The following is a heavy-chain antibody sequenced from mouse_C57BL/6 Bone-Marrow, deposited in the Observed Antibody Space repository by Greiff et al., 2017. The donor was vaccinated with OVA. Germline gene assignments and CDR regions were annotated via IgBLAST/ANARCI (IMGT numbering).Heavy chain of an antibody. Sequence: EVMLVESGGGLVQPGGSLKLSCAASGFTFSDYYMYWVRQTPEKRLEWVAHISNGGGSTYYPDTVKGRFTISRDNAKNTLYLQMSRLKSEDTAMYYCARREVTTVVARDYYAMDYWGQGTSVTVSS. CDR1: GFTFSDYY. J-gene: IGHJ4*01. D-gene: IGHD1-1*01. CDR3: ARREVTTVVARDYYAMDY. V-gene: IGHV5-12*01. CDR2: ISNGGGST.